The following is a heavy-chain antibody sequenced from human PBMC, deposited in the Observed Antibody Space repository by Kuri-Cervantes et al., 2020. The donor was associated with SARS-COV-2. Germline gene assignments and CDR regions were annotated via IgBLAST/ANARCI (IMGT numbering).Heavy chain of an antibody. D-gene: IGHD3-22*01. CDR3: ARDGPEGYYDSSGYRFDY. J-gene: IGHJ4*02. V-gene: IGHV3-48*01. CDR1: GFTFSSYS. CDR2: ISSSSSTI. Sequence: GGSLRLSCAASGFTFSSYSMNWVRQAPGKGLEWVSYISSSSSTIYYADSVKGRLTISRDNAKNSLYLQMNSLRAEDTAVYYCARDGPEGYYDSSGYRFDYWGQGPLVTVSS.